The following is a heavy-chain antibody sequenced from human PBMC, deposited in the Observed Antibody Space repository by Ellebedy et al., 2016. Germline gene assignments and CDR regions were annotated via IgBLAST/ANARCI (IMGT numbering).Heavy chain of an antibody. CDR1: GFSFSSDS. J-gene: IGHJ6*04. Sequence: GESLKISXAASGFSFSSDSMNWVRQAPGKGLEWVSHFSSGSGITVHAVSVKGRFTISRDNAKNSLYLQMNSLRDEDTAVYYCARVSLISRGMDVWGKGTTVSVSS. D-gene: IGHD3/OR15-3a*01. V-gene: IGHV3-48*02. CDR3: ARVSLISRGMDV. CDR2: FSSGSGIT.